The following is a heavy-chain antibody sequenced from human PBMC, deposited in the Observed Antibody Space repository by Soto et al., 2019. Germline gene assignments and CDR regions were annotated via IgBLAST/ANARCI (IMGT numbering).Heavy chain of an antibody. J-gene: IGHJ4*02. CDR2: ISGSGGST. CDR1: GFTFSSYA. Sequence: PGGSLRLSCAASGFTFSSYAMSWVRQAPGKGLEWVSAISGSGGSTYYADSVKGRFTISRDNSKNTLYLQMNSLRAEDTAVYYCAGYYYDSSGYYQIIDYWGQGTLVTVSS. CDR3: AGYYYDSSGYYQIIDY. D-gene: IGHD3-22*01. V-gene: IGHV3-23*01.